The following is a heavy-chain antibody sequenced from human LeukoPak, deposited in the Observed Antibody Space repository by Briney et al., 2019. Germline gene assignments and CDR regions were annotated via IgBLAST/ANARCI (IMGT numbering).Heavy chain of an antibody. V-gene: IGHV3-48*01. D-gene: IGHD6-13*01. CDR2: ISSSSSTI. Sequence: GGSLRLSCAASGFTFSSYSMNWVRQAPGKGLEWVSYISSSSSTIYYADSVKGRFTISRDNAKNSLYLQMNSLRAEDTAVYYCARTPGIAAAGNGYHNPYGMDVWGQGTTVTVSS. CDR3: ARTPGIAAAGNGYHNPYGMDV. CDR1: GFTFSSYS. J-gene: IGHJ6*02.